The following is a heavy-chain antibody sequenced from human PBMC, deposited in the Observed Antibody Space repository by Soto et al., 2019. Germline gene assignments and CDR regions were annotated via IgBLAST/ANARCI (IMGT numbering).Heavy chain of an antibody. CDR1: GFTFSIYS. V-gene: IGHV3-48*02. Sequence: GGSLSLSCAASGFTFSIYSMNWDRPAPGQGLEWVSYISSRSSNIYYADSVKGRFTISRDNDKNTLYLQMNSLRDEDTAVYYCAGDYALHSYYDFWSDFYYYYGMDVWGQGTTVTVSS. D-gene: IGHD3-3*01. CDR2: ISSRSSNI. CDR3: AGDYALHSYYDFWSDFYYYYGMDV. J-gene: IGHJ6*02.